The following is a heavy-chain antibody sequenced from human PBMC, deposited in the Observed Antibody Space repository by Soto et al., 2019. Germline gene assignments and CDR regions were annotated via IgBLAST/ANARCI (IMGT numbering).Heavy chain of an antibody. CDR3: ARCTVWNWFDP. V-gene: IGHV4-34*01. Sequence: SETLSLTCAVYGGSFSGYYWSWIRQPPGKGLEWIGEINHSGSTNYNPSLKIRVTISVDTSKNQFSLKLSSVTAADTAVYYCARCTVWNWFDPWGQGTLVTVSS. J-gene: IGHJ5*02. D-gene: IGHD4-17*01. CDR2: INHSGST. CDR1: GGSFSGYY.